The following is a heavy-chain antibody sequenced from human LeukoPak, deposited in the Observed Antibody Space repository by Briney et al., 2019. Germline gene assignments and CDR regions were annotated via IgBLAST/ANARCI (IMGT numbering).Heavy chain of an antibody. Sequence: KPSETLSLTCTVSGGSISSYYWSWIRQPPGKGLEWIGYIYYSGSTNYNPSLKSRVTISVDTSKNQFSLKLSSVTAADTAVYYCARRGFGGTFDYWGQGTLVTVSS. CDR1: GGSISSYY. D-gene: IGHD3-10*01. J-gene: IGHJ4*02. CDR2: IYYSGST. V-gene: IGHV4-59*01. CDR3: ARRGFGGTFDY.